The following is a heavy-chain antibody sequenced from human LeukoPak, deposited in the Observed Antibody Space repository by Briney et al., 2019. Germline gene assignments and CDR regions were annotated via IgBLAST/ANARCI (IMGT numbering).Heavy chain of an antibody. Sequence: WASVKVSCKASGYTFTNYGVSWVRQAPGQGLEWMGWINAYNGDTHYAQNLQGRLTMTTDTSTSMAFMELRSLRPDDTAVYFCARWGLVAPGTYYYYYMDVWAEGPRSPSP. CDR3: ARWGLVAPGTYYYYYMDV. CDR1: GYTFTNYG. CDR2: INAYNGDT. J-gene: IGHJ6*03. V-gene: IGHV1-18*01. D-gene: IGHD2-2*01.